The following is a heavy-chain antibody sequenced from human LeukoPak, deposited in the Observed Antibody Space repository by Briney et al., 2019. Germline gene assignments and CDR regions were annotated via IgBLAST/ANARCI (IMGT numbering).Heavy chain of an antibody. CDR1: SXSFNSYF. D-gene: IGHD3-10*01. J-gene: IGHJ2*01. V-gene: IGHV4-34*01. CDR3: ARLGMGYASGSYSWFFDL. Sequence: PSETLSLTCAVYSXSFNSYFWSWIRQVPGKGLEWIAELSESGGTNYNPSLKSRVTISVDTSKNQFSLRLSSVTAADTAVYYCARLGMGYASGSYSWFFDLWGRGTLVTVSS. CDR2: LSESGGT.